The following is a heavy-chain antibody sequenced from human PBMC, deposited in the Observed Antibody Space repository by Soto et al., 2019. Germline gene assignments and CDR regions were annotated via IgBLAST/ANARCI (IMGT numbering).Heavy chain of an antibody. CDR3: ARDPLPYYYDSSGYYFEYYFDY. CDR2: ISYDGSNK. CDR1: GFTFSSYA. J-gene: IGHJ4*02. V-gene: IGHV3-30-3*01. D-gene: IGHD3-22*01. Sequence: QVQLVESGGGVVQPGRSLRLSCAASGFTFSSYAMHWVRQAPGKGLEWVAVISYDGSNKYYADSVKGRFTISRDNSKNTLYLQMNSLRAEDTAVYYCARDPLPYYYDSSGYYFEYYFDYWGQGTLVTVSS.